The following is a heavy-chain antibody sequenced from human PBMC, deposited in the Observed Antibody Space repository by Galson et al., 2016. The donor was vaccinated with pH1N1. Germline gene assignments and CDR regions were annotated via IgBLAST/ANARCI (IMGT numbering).Heavy chain of an antibody. CDR1: GYTLSELA. J-gene: IGHJ2*01. D-gene: IGHD1-26*01. Sequence: SVKVSCKVSGYTLSELAIHWVRQTPGKGLEWMGGFDPEDDKPFYAQTFEGRVTMTQDTSTDTAYMQLSSLTSDDAAVYYCATEYRGSYHVPRYFDLWGLGTLVSVFS. V-gene: IGHV1-24*01. CDR2: FDPEDDKP. CDR3: ATEYRGSYHVPRYFDL.